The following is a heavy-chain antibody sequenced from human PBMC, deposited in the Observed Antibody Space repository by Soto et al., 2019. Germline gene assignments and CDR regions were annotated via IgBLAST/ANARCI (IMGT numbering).Heavy chain of an antibody. Sequence: GGSLRLSCAASGFTFSSYGMHWVRQAPGKGLEWVAVISYDGSNKYYADSVKGRFTISRDNSKNTLYLQMNSLRAEDTAVYYCAKLSVIEDNWFDPWGHGTLVTVSS. CDR3: AKLSVIEDNWFDP. CDR2: ISYDGSNK. V-gene: IGHV3-30*18. J-gene: IGHJ5*02. CDR1: GFTFSSYG.